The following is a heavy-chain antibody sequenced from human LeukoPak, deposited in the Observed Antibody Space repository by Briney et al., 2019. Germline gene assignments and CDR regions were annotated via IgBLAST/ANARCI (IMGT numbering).Heavy chain of an antibody. CDR1: GYSISSGYY. Sequence: SETLSLTCTVSGYSISSGYYWGWIRQPPGEGLEWIGSSHHTGSTYYNPSLKSRVTISVDTSKNQFSLKLSSVTAADTAVYYCARSPGFSSGCSDYWGQGTLVTVSS. V-gene: IGHV4-38-2*02. J-gene: IGHJ4*02. D-gene: IGHD6-19*01. CDR3: ARSPGFSSGCSDY. CDR2: SHHTGST.